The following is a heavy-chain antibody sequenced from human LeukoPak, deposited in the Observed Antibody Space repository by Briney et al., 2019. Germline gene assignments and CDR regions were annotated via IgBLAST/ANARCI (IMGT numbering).Heavy chain of an antibody. D-gene: IGHD3-22*01. CDR3: ARDPAMQTWLSAYYFDY. CDR2: IWHDGSEK. V-gene: IGHV3-33*01. Sequence: PGGSLRLSCAASGFTFSNYGMHWVRQAPGKGLEWVAVIWHDGSEKYYGDSVKGRFTISRDNARNSLYLQMNSLRAEDTAVYYCARDPAMQTWLSAYYFDYWGQGTQVTVSS. CDR1: GFTFSNYG. J-gene: IGHJ4*02.